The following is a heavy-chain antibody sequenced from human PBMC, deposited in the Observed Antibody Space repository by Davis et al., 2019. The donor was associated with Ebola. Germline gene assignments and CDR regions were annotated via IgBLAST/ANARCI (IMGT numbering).Heavy chain of an antibody. CDR1: GYTFTSYY. J-gene: IGHJ4*02. V-gene: IGHV1-18*04. D-gene: IGHD3-16*01. CDR2: ISAYNGNT. CDR3: ARDRGMITFGGTLDY. Sequence: AASVKVSCKASGYTFTSYYMHWVRQAPGQGLEWMGWISAYNGNTNYAPKLQGRVTMTTDTSTSTAYMELRSLRSDDTAVYYCARDRGMITFGGTLDYWGQGTLVTVSS.